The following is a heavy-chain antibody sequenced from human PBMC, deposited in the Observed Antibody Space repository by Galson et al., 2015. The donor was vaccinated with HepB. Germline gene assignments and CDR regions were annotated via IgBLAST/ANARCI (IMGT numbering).Heavy chain of an antibody. V-gene: IGHV3-30*18. CDR1: GFTFSSYG. CDR2: ISYDGSNK. CDR3: AKDRYKYCSGGSCYLPFDY. J-gene: IGHJ4*02. Sequence: SLRLSCAASGFTFSSYGMHWVRQAPGKGLEWVAVISYDGSNKYYADSVKGRFTISRDNSKNTLYLQMNSLRAEDTAVYYCAKDRYKYCSGGSCYLPFDYWGQGTLVTVSS. D-gene: IGHD2-15*01.